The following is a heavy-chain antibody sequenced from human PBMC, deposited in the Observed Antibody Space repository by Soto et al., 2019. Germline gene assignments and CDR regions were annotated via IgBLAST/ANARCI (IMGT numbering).Heavy chain of an antibody. Sequence: GESLKISCKSSGYSFTDYWIGFVRQRPGKXLEWMGIIYPGDSDARYSPSFQGQVTISVDTSINTAFLRWNSLTASDTAMYYCARQADYNILTGYFYYFDYWGQGSLVTVSS. V-gene: IGHV5-51*01. J-gene: IGHJ4*02. D-gene: IGHD3-9*01. CDR3: ARQADYNILTGYFYYFDY. CDR2: IYPGDSDA. CDR1: GYSFTDYW.